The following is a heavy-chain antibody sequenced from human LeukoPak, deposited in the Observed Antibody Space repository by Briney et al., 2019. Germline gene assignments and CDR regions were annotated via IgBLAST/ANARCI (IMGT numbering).Heavy chain of an antibody. D-gene: IGHD3-3*01. V-gene: IGHV4-39*07. CDR3: AREIVFGVVINEYYFDY. CDR1: GGSISSSSYY. J-gene: IGHJ4*02. Sequence: SETLSLTCTVSGGSISSSSYYWGWIRQPPGKGLEWIGSIYYSGSTYYNPSLKSRVTISVDTSKNQFSLKLSSVTAADTAVYYCAREIVFGVVINEYYFDYWGQGTLVTVSS. CDR2: IYYSGST.